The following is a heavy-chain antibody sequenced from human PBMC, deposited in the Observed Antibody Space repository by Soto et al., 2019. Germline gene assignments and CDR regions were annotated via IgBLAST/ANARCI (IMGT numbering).Heavy chain of an antibody. CDR2: IYYSGST. CDR3: ARLKPARPVDP. V-gene: IGHV4-39*01. Sequence: SETLSLTCTVSGGSISSSIYYWGWIRQPPGKGLEWIGSIYYSGSTYYNPSLKSRVAISVDTSKNQFSLKLSSVTAADTAVYYCARLKPARPVDPWGQGTLVTVSS. CDR1: GGSISSSIYY. J-gene: IGHJ5*02. D-gene: IGHD6-6*01.